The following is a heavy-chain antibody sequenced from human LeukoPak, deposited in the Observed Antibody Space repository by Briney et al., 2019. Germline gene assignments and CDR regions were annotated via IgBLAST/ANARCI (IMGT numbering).Heavy chain of an antibody. D-gene: IGHD2-8*01. Sequence: GASVKVSCKASGYTFTGYYMHWVRQAPGQGLEWMGWINPNSGGTNYAQKFQGRVTMTRDTSISTAYMELSRLRSDDTAVYYCARGPDIVLMVYAIYLDYWGQGTLVTVSS. CDR1: GYTFTGYY. CDR2: INPNSGGT. J-gene: IGHJ4*02. V-gene: IGHV1-2*02. CDR3: ARGPDIVLMVYAIYLDY.